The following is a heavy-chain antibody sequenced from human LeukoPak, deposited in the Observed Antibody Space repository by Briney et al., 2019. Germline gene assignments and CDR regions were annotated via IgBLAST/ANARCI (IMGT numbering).Heavy chain of an antibody. Sequence: PSETLSLTCTGSGGSISSYYWSWIRQPPGKGLEWIGYIYYSGSTNYNPSLKSRVTISVDTSKNQFSLKLSSVTAADTAVYYCERFGELGAFDYWGQGTLVTVSS. J-gene: IGHJ4*02. V-gene: IGHV4-59*01. CDR2: IYYSGST. CDR3: ERFGELGAFDY. D-gene: IGHD3-10*01. CDR1: GGSISSYY.